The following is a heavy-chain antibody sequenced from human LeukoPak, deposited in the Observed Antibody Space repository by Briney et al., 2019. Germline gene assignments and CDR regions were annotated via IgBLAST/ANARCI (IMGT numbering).Heavy chain of an antibody. CDR2: ISASGGST. Sequence: GGSLRLSCAASGFTFSSYAMSWVRQAPGKGLEWVSAISASGGSTYYADSVKGRFTISRDNSKNTLYLQMNSLRAEDTAVYYCAHPTEYSSSWYGNWFDPWGQGALVTVSS. CDR3: AHPTEYSSSWYGNWFDP. D-gene: IGHD6-13*01. J-gene: IGHJ5*02. V-gene: IGHV3-23*01. CDR1: GFTFSSYA.